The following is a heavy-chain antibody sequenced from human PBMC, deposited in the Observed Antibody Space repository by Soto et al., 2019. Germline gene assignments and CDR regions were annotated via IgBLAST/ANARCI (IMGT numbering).Heavy chain of an antibody. V-gene: IGHV4-39*01. J-gene: IGHJ4*02. Sequence: QLQLQESGPGLVKPSETLSLTCTVSGASISNSSYYWGWIRRPPGKGLEWIGTIYYSGITYYNPSLKSRVPISVDTSKNQFSLKLTSVTAADTAVYYCARHGSNWGQGTLVTVSS. CDR2: IYYSGIT. CDR1: GASISNSSYY. CDR3: ARHGSN.